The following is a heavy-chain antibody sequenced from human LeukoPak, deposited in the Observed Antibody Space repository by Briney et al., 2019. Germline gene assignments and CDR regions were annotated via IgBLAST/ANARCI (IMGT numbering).Heavy chain of an antibody. CDR1: GYTFTNYA. CDR2: INAGNGNT. CDR3: ARDQNLGGSARWIDY. Sequence: GASVKVSCKASGYTFTNYAMHWVRQAPGQRLEWMGWINAGNGNTKYSQKFQGRVTITRDTSASTAYMELSSLRSEDTAVYYCARDQNLGGSARWIDYWGQETLVTVSS. V-gene: IGHV1-3*01. D-gene: IGHD1-26*01. J-gene: IGHJ4*02.